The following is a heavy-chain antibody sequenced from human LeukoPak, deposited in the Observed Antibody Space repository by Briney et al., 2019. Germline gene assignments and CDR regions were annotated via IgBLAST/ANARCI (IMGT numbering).Heavy chain of an antibody. CDR2: IAGRSDSI. CDR3: AKACEPNRVRDNWFDP. Sequence: GGSLRLSCGASRLTLSTYTMNWVRQAPGKGLEWVSHIAGRSDSIYYADSVKGRFTISRDNAKNSLYLQMNSLRAEDTALYYCAKACEPNRVRDNWFDPWGQGTLVTVSS. CDR1: RLTLSTYT. J-gene: IGHJ5*02. V-gene: IGHV3-21*05. D-gene: IGHD1-14*01.